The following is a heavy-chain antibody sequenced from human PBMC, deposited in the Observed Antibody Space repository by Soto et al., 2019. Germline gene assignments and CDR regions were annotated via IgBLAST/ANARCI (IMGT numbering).Heavy chain of an antibody. D-gene: IGHD6-13*01. CDR1: GYTFTSYA. Sequence: ASVKVSCKASGYTFTSYAMHWVRQAPGQRLEWMGWINAGNGNTKYSQKFQGRVTITRDTSASTAYMELSSLRSEDTAVYYCARDEDYGIAAAGTRSHNWFDPWGQGTLVTVS. V-gene: IGHV1-3*01. CDR2: INAGNGNT. J-gene: IGHJ5*02. CDR3: ARDEDYGIAAAGTRSHNWFDP.